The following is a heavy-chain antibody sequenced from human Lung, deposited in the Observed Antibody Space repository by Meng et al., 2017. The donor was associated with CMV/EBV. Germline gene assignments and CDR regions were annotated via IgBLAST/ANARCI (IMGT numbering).Heavy chain of an antibody. Sequence: ESXKISXAAAGFTFSKSWRHWVRQAPGKGLGWVSRINEDGSSTTYADSVKGRFTVSRDNAKDTLYLQMSSLRAEDTAVYYCATETFHDFGSGYVPFDYWGQGXLVTVSS. V-gene: IGHV3-74*01. D-gene: IGHD3-3*01. J-gene: IGHJ4*02. CDR1: GFTFSKSW. CDR3: ATETFHDFGSGYVPFDY. CDR2: INEDGSST.